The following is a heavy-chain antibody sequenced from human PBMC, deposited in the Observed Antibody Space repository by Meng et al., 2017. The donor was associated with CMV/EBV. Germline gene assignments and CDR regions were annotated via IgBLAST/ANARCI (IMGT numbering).Heavy chain of an antibody. D-gene: IGHD2-15*01. Sequence: GESLKISCAASGFTFNNYWMTWVRQAPGKGLEWVANIKEDGSEKYYVNSVKGRFTISRDNAKKSLVLQMNSLRAEDTAVYYCARDHATWFDPWGQGTLVTVSS. CDR2: IKEDGSEK. CDR1: GFTFNNYW. V-gene: IGHV3-7*01. CDR3: ARDHATWFDP. J-gene: IGHJ5*02.